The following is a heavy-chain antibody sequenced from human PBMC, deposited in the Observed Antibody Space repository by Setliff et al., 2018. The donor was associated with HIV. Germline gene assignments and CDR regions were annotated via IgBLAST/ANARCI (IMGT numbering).Heavy chain of an antibody. D-gene: IGHD3-22*01. Sequence: GGSLRLSCAASGFTFSSYAMSWVRQAPGKGLEWVSAISGSGGSTYYADSVKGRFTISRNNSKNTLYLQMNSLRAEDTAVYYCAKDHYDSSQAPLDYWGQGTLVTVSS. CDR1: GFTFSSYA. CDR2: ISGSGGST. CDR3: AKDHYDSSQAPLDY. V-gene: IGHV3-23*01. J-gene: IGHJ4*02.